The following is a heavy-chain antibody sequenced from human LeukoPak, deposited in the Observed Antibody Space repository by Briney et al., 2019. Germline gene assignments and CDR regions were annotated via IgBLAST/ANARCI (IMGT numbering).Heavy chain of an antibody. J-gene: IGHJ3*02. D-gene: IGHD6-13*01. CDR2: ISYDGSNK. CDR1: GFTISSYS. V-gene: IGHV3-30*03. CDR3: VRGGIASAFDI. Sequence: GGSLRLSCAASGFTISSYSMNWVRQAPGKGLEWVAVISYDGSNKYYADSVKGRFTISRDNAKNTLYLQMNSLRAEDTAVYYCVRGGIASAFDIWGQGAMVTVSS.